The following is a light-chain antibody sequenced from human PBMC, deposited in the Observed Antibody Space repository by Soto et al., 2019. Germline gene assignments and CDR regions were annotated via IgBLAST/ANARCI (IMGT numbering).Light chain of an antibody. CDR2: DAS. CDR3: QQRYNWPLT. CDR1: QSIDTY. J-gene: IGKJ4*01. V-gene: IGKV3-11*01. Sequence: ELVLTQSPATLSSSPGERATLSCRASQSIDTYLAWYQQKPDQAPRLLIYDASDRATGIPARFSGSGSGTAFTLTISGLEPEDFALYYCQQRYNWPLTFGGGTKVDIK.